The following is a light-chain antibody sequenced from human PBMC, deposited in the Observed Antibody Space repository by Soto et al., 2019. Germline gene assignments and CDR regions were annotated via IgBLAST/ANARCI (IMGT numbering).Light chain of an antibody. CDR1: HSVNGW. J-gene: IGKJ4*01. CDR3: QHYESYPLI. CDR2: DAS. Sequence: DIQMTQSPSTLSASVGDRVTITCRASHSVNGWLAWYQQKPGKAPKVLIYDASSLRGGVPSRFSGSGSGTEFTLTISSLQPDDFATYYCQHYESYPLIFGGGTKVDIK. V-gene: IGKV1-5*01.